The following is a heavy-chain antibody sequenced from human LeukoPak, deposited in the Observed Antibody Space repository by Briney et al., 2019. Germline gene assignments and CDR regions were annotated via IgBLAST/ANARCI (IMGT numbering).Heavy chain of an antibody. CDR3: ARDPGIAVAGTSFDY. J-gene: IGHJ4*02. Sequence: PSETLSLTCTVSGGSISSSSYYWGWIRQPPGKGLEWIGSIYYSGSTYYNPSLKSRVTISVDTSKNQFSLKLSSVTAADTAVYYCARDPGIAVAGTSFDYWGQGTLVTVSS. CDR2: IYYSGST. CDR1: GGSISSSSYY. V-gene: IGHV4-39*07. D-gene: IGHD6-19*01.